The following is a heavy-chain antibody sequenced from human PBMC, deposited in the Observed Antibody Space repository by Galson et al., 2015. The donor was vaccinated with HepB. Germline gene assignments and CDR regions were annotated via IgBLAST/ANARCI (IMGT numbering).Heavy chain of an antibody. D-gene: IGHD6-13*01. CDR3: ARVMAAAGENADNWFDP. J-gene: IGHJ5*02. Sequence: SVKVSCKASGYTFTSYYMHWVRQAPGQGLEWMGIINPSGGSTSYAQKFQGRVTMTRDTSTSTVYMELSSLRSEDTAVYYCARVMAAAGENADNWFDPWGQGTLVTVSS. V-gene: IGHV1-46*01. CDR2: INPSGGST. CDR1: GYTFTSYY.